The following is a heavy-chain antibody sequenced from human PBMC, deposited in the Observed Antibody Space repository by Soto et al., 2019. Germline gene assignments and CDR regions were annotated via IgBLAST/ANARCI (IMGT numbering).Heavy chain of an antibody. D-gene: IGHD6-13*01. J-gene: IGHJ2*01. CDR3: AREGSSWPRWYFDI. Sequence: QVQLQESGPGLVKPSGTLSLTCAVSGGSISSSNWWSWVRQPPGKGLEWIGEIYHSGSTNYNPSLMSLVTISVDKSKNQCPLKLSSVTAADTAVYYCAREGSSWPRWYFDIWGRGTLVTVSS. V-gene: IGHV4-4*02. CDR1: GGSISSSNW. CDR2: IYHSGST.